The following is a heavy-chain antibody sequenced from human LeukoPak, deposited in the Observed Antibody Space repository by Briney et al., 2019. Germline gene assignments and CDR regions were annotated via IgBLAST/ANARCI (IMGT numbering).Heavy chain of an antibody. CDR1: GFTFSSYG. CDR2: ISGSGGST. CDR3: AKDGLVWCGELN. D-gene: IGHD3-10*01. J-gene: IGHJ4*02. Sequence: PGRSLRLSWAASGFTFSSYGMHWVRQAPGKGLEWVSAISGSGGSTYYADSVKGRFTISRDNSKNTLYLQMNSLRAEDTAVYYCAKDGLVWCGELNWGQGTLVTVSS. V-gene: IGHV3-23*01.